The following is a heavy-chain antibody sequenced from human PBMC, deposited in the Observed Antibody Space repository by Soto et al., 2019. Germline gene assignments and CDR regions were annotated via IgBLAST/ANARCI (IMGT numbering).Heavy chain of an antibody. D-gene: IGHD2-15*01. V-gene: IGHV3-11*06. J-gene: IGHJ6*02. CDR3: AKDLDVVMVLSATRGLDV. Sequence: QVQLVQSGGGLVEPGGSLRLSCAASGFKFSDYHMTWIRQAQGKGLEWISYISSSGTYTTYTDSVKGRFTVSRDNAKSSLYLQMISLRPEDTGVYYCAKDLDVVMVLSATRGLDVWGQGTTVTVSS. CDR1: GFKFSDYH. CDR2: ISSSGTYT.